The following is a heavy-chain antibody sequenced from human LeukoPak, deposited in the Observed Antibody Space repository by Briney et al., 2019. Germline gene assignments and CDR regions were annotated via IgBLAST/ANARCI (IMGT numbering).Heavy chain of an antibody. CDR2: VFHSGST. V-gene: IGHV4-4*02. CDR1: GDSITSSNW. CDR3: ARDYYSTSLYP. Sequence: SETLSLTSALSGDSITSSNWWSWVRQPPGKGLEWIGEVFHSGSTNYNPSLKSRVTISVDKSKNQFSLKLASVTAADTAVYYFARDYYSTSLYPWGQGILVTVSS. D-gene: IGHD2-2*01. J-gene: IGHJ4*02.